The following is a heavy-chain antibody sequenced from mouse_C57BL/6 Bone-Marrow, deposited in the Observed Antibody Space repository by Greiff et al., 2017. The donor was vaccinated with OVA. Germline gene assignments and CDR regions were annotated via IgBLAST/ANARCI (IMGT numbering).Heavy chain of an antibody. CDR2: INPYNGGT. CDR3: ARENGYFDV. Sequence: VQLQQSGPVLVKPGASVKMSCKASGYTFTDYYMNWVKQSHGKSLEWIGVINPYNGGTSYNQKFKGKATLTVDKSSSTAYMELNSLTSEDSAVYYCARENGYFDVWGTGTTVTVSS. CDR1: GYTFTDYY. V-gene: IGHV1-19*01. J-gene: IGHJ1*03.